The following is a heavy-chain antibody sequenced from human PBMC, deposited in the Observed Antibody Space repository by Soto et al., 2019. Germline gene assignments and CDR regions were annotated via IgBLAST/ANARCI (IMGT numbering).Heavy chain of an antibody. CDR3: ARGGAPRRATVPRIDAFDI. CDR1: GYTFTSYD. Sequence: QVQLVQSGAEVKKPGASVKVSCKASGYTFTSYDINWVRQATGQGLEWMGWMNPNSGNTGYAQKFQGRVTMTRNTSISTAYMELSSLRSEDTAVYYCARGGAPRRATVPRIDAFDIWGQGTMVTVSS. D-gene: IGHD4-17*01. V-gene: IGHV1-8*01. J-gene: IGHJ3*02. CDR2: MNPNSGNT.